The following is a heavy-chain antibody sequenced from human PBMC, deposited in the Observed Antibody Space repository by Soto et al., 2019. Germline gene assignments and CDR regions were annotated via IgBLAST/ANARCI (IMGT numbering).Heavy chain of an antibody. CDR1: GYTFTSYG. CDR3: ARDSLLPILGVVGAPDY. D-gene: IGHD3-3*01. V-gene: IGHV1-18*01. Sequence: QVQLVQSGAEVKKPGASVKVSCKASGYTFTSYGISWVRQAPGQRLEWMGWISAYNGNTNYAQKLQGRGTMTTDTSTSTAYMELRSLRSDDTAVYYCARDSLLPILGVVGAPDYWGQGTLVTVSS. CDR2: ISAYNGNT. J-gene: IGHJ4*02.